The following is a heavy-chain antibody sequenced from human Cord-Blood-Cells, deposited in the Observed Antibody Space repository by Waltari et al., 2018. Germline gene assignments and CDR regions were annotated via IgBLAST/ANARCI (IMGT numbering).Heavy chain of an antibody. CDR2: INHSGST. D-gene: IGHD6-19*01. J-gene: IGHJ3*02. CDR3: ARPGYSSGWYDAFDI. Sequence: QVQLQQWGAGLLKPSETLSLTCAVYGGSFSGYYWSWIRPPPGKGLEWIGEINHSGSTNYNPSLKSRVTISVDTSKNQFSLKLSSVTAADTAVYYCARPGYSSGWYDAFDIWGQGTMVTVSS. V-gene: IGHV4-34*01. CDR1: GGSFSGYY.